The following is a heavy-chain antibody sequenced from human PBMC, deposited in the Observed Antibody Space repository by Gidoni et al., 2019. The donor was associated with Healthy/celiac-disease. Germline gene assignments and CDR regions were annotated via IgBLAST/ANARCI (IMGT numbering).Heavy chain of an antibody. D-gene: IGHD6-13*01. CDR3: ARYRQQLDYYYYGMDV. V-gene: IGHV3-30*04. J-gene: IGHJ6*02. Sequence: QVQSVAYGGGVVQPGRSLSLSCAASGFTFRRYAMHWVRQAPGKGLEWVAVRSYDGRNKYYADSVKGRFTIARDNSKNTLYLQMNSLRAEDTAVYYCARYRQQLDYYYYGMDVWGQGTTVTVS. CDR2: RSYDGRNK. CDR1: GFTFRRYA.